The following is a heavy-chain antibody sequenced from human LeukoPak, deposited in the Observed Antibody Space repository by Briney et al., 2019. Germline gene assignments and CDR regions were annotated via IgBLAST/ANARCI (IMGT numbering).Heavy chain of an antibody. V-gene: IGHV3-21*01. CDR3: AREFSSWSAIDY. Sequence: GGSLRLSCAASGFTFSSYSMNWVRQAPGKGLEWDSSISSSSSYIYYADSVKGRFTISRDNAKNSLYLQMNSLRAEDTAVYYCAREFSSWSAIDYWGQGTLVTVSS. J-gene: IGHJ4*02. CDR1: GFTFSSYS. D-gene: IGHD6-13*01. CDR2: ISSSSSYI.